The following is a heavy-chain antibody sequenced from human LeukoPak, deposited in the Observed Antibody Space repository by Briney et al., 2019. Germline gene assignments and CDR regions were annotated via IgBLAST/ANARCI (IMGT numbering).Heavy chain of an antibody. J-gene: IGHJ6*03. D-gene: IGHD1-14*01. CDR3: ASKPGGYYYYMDV. Sequence: ASVKVSCKASGYTLTGYYMHWVRQAPGQGLEWMGWINPNSGGTNYAQKFQGRVTMTRDTSISTAYMELSRLRSDDTAVYYCASKPGGYYYYMDVWGKGTTVTVSS. CDR1: GYTLTGYY. V-gene: IGHV1-2*02. CDR2: INPNSGGT.